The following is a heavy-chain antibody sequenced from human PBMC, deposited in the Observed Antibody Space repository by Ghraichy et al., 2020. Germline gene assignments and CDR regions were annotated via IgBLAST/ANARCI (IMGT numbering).Heavy chain of an antibody. V-gene: IGHV4-39*01. CDR1: GGSISSSSYY. CDR2: IYYSGST. J-gene: IGHJ3*02. Sequence: SQTLSLTCTVSGGSISSSSYYWGWIRQPPGKGLEWIGSIYYSGSTYYNPSLKSRVTISVDTSKNQFSLKLSSVTAADTAVYYCARIPGDQGGAFDIWGQGTMVTVSS. CDR3: ARIPGDQGGAFDI. D-gene: IGHD7-27*01.